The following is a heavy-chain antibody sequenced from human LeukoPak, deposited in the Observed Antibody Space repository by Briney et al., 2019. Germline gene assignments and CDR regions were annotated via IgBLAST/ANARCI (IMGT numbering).Heavy chain of an antibody. CDR2: INYSAST. J-gene: IGHJ4*02. D-gene: IGHD3-22*01. CDR1: GVSFSGYY. CDR3: ARDPYYDSGGSYHVDY. V-gene: IGHV4-34*01. Sequence: SETLSLTCAVYGVSFSGYYWSWLRQPPGKGLEWIGDINYSASTNYNPSLKSRVTISVDMSKNQFSLKLRSVTAADTAVYYCARDPYYDSGGSYHVDYWGQGTLVTVSS.